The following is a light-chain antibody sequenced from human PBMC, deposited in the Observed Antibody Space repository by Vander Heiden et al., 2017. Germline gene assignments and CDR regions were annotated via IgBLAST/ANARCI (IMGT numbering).Light chain of an antibody. V-gene: IGKV1-39*01. Sequence: DIQMTHPPSSLSASVGDRVTITCRASQSITSYLNWYQQKPGKAPKLLMYAASNLQSGVPSRFSGSGSGTDFTLTISSLQPEDFATYHCQQTARIPLTFGGGTKVEIK. CDR3: QQTARIPLT. CDR1: QSITSY. CDR2: AAS. J-gene: IGKJ4*01.